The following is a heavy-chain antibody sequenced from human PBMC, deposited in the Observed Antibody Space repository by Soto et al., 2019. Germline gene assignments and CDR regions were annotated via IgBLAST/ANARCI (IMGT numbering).Heavy chain of an antibody. J-gene: IGHJ4*02. Sequence: EVQLLESGGGLVQPGGSLRLSCAASGFTFSSYAMSWVRQAPGKGLEWVSAISGSGGSTYYADSVKGRLTISRDNSKNTLYLQMNSLRAEDTAVYYCAKVPYYYDSSGYIVGGQGTLVTVSS. CDR2: ISGSGGST. D-gene: IGHD3-22*01. CDR1: GFTFSSYA. V-gene: IGHV3-23*01. CDR3: AKVPYYYDSSGYIV.